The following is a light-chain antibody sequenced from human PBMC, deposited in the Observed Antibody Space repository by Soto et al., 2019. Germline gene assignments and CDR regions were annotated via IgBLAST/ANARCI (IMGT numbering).Light chain of an antibody. Sequence: QSALTQPASVSGSPGQSITISCTGTSSDVGGYNYVSWYQQHPGKAPKLMIYEVSNRPSGVSNRFSGSKAGNTASLTISGLQAEAEADYYCSSYTSSSTLGVFGTGTKLTVL. CDR1: SSDVGGYNY. J-gene: IGLJ1*01. CDR2: EVS. V-gene: IGLV2-14*01. CDR3: SSYTSSSTLGV.